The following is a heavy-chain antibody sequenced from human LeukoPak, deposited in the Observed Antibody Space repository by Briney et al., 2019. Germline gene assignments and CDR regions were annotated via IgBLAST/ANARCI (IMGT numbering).Heavy chain of an antibody. CDR1: GFTFSSYG. CDR2: IWYDGSNK. D-gene: IGHD6-19*01. CDR3: ARGSSGWSYFDY. V-gene: IGHV3-33*01. Sequence: GGSLRLSCAASGFTFSSYGMHWVRQAPGKGLEWVAVIWYDGSNKYYADSVKGRFTISRDNSKSTLYLQMNSLRAEDTAVYYCARGSSGWSYFDYWGQGTLVTVSS. J-gene: IGHJ4*02.